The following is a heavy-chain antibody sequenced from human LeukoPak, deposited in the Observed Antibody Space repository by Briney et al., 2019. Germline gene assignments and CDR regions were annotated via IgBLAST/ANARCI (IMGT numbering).Heavy chain of an antibody. CDR1: GGSFSGYY. J-gene: IGHJ4*02. Sequence: PSETLSLTCAVYGGSFSGYYWSWIRQPAGKGLEWIGRIYTSGSTNYNPSLKSRVTMSVDTSKNQFSLKLSSVTAADTAVYYCAASRVRFSIAAAGTEAYWGQGTLVTVSS. CDR2: IYTSGST. D-gene: IGHD6-13*01. CDR3: AASRVRFSIAAAGTEAY. V-gene: IGHV4-59*10.